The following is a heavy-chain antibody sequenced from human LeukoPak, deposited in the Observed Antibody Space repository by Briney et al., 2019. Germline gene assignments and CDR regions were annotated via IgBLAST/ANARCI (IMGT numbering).Heavy chain of an antibody. CDR3: ARGSYSPHY. CDR1: GGSISSDY. J-gene: IGHJ4*02. CDR2: IYYSGRT. Sequence: SSETLSLTCTVSGGSISSDYWSWIRQPPGKGLEWIGYIYYSGRTYYNPSLKSRITISVDTSKNQFSLKLSSVTAADTAVYYCARGSYSPHYWGQGTLVTVSS. D-gene: IGHD4-11*01. V-gene: IGHV4-59*01.